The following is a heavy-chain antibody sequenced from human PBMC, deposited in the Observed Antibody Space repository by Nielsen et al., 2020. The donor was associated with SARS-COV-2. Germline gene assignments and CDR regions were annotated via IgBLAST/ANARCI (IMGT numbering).Heavy chain of an antibody. CDR1: GFTFSSTW. V-gene: IGHV3-74*01. Sequence: GESLKISCSASGFTFSSTWMDWVRQAPGQGLVWVSRINPSGSGTAYADSVKGRFAVSRDNAENTVVLQIHSLRVEDTAVYYCAGGADFWSGTQKYYMDVWGKWTTVTVSS. J-gene: IGHJ6*03. D-gene: IGHD3-3*01. CDR2: INPSGSGT. CDR3: AGGADFWSGTQKYYMDV.